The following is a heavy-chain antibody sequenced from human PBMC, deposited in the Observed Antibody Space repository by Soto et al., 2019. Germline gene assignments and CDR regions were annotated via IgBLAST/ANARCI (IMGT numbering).Heavy chain of an antibody. CDR3: SRSPSTVGDFNFYYSSNMDV. J-gene: IGHJ6*03. CDR2: IIPILGVI. CDR1: GDTFSTYT. V-gene: IGHV1-69*02. Sequence: QVQLVQSGAEVKKPGSSVKVSCKASGDTFSTYTINWVRQAPGQGLEWMGRIIPILGVITYAQKFQGRVTISADKSTSTAYMELRSLSSGDTALYYCSRSPSTVGDFNFYYSSNMDVWGKGTTVTVSS. D-gene: IGHD4-17*01.